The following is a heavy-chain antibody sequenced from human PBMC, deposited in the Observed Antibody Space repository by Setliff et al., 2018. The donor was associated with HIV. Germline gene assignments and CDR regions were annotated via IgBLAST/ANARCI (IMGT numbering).Heavy chain of an antibody. D-gene: IGHD3-3*01. V-gene: IGHV4-61*09. CDR1: GGSISSGNYY. CDR2: ISTSGRT. CDR3: ARCYYNFWSGYRLDYMDV. J-gene: IGHJ6*03. Sequence: SETLSLTCTVSGGSISSGNYYWSWIRQPAGKGLEWIGHISTSGRTNYNPSLMSRLTISVDTSKNQFSLKLSSVTAADTAVYHCARCYYNFWSGYRLDYMDVLGKGTTVTVSS.